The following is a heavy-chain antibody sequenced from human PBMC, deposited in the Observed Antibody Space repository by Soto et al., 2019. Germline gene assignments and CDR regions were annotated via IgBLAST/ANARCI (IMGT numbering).Heavy chain of an antibody. D-gene: IGHD2-2*01. J-gene: IGHJ4*02. CDR2: INHSGST. Sequence: QVQLQQWGAGLLKPSETLSLTCAVYVGSFSGYYWTWIRQPPGKGLEWIGEINHSGSTNYNPSLKSRVPISVDTPKNQFSLELNSVSAADTAVYYCARVGDCSHTSCRSYGYWGQGTLVTVSS. CDR1: VGSFSGYY. V-gene: IGHV4-34*01. CDR3: ARVGDCSHTSCRSYGY.